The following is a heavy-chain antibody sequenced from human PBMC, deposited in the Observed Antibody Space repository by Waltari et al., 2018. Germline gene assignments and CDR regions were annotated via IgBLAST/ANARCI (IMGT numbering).Heavy chain of an antibody. CDR2: INQDGSEE. D-gene: IGHD5-12*01. CDR3: ARTGARWLQFAAFDI. J-gene: IGHJ3*02. V-gene: IGHV3-7*01. CDR1: RFSFSTYW. Sequence: EVLLVESGGGLVQTGGSLRLSCAACRFSFSTYWLNWVRQAPGKGLEWVANINQDGSEEYYVDSVKGRFTISRDNAKNSLYLEMKTLRAEDTAIYYCARTGARWLQFAAFDIWGQGTMVTVSS.